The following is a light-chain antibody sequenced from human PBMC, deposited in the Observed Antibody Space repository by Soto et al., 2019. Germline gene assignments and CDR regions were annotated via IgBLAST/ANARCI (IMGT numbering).Light chain of an antibody. CDR3: QQLNSYPLT. CDR1: QGISSY. V-gene: IGKV1-9*01. J-gene: IGKJ1*01. CDR2: AAS. Sequence: DIQLTQSPSFLSASVGDRVTITCRASQGISSYLAWYQQKPGKAPKLLIYAASTLQSGVPSRFSGSGSGTEFTLTISSLQPEDFATYYCQQLNSYPLTFGQGX.